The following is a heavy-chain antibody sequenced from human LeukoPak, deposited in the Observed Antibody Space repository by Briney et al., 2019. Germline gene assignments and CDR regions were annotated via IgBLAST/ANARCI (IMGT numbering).Heavy chain of an antibody. CDR3: ARAPERLGWFDP. CDR2: ITAYNGKT. J-gene: IGHJ5*02. V-gene: IGHV1-18*01. CDR1: GYTFTSYG. Sequence: ASVKVSCKASGYTFTSYGITWVRQAPGQGLEWVGWITAYNGKTNYAQKVQDRMTMTTETSTSTAYMEIRNLRSDDTAVYYCARAPERLGWFDPWGQGTLVTVSS. D-gene: IGHD1-1*01.